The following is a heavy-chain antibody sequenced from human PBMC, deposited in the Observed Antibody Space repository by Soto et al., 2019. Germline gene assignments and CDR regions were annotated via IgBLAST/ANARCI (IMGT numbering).Heavy chain of an antibody. CDR1: GYPFTRSG. J-gene: IGHJ6*02. CDR2: ISTYNGDT. D-gene: IGHD5-12*01. V-gene: IGHV1-18*01. Sequence: SLKVSCTASGYPFTRSGIRCAGHAPGQGLEWMGWISTYNGDTNYAQTFQGRVTMTTDTSTSTVHMEVRSLRSDDTAVYYCAREGVDPYQYYGMDAWGQGTAVTISS. CDR3: AREGVDPYQYYGMDA.